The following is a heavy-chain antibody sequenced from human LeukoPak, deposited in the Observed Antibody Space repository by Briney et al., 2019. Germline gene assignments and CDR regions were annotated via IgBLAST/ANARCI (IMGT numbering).Heavy chain of an antibody. Sequence: PSETLSLTCTVSGDSISNYYWSWIRQPPGRGLEWIGYIYYSGSTNYNPSLKSRVTISVDTSKNQFSLKLSSVTAADTAVYYCARADGDYGGWFDPWGQGTLVTVSS. CDR3: ARADGDYGGWFDP. J-gene: IGHJ5*02. D-gene: IGHD4-17*01. CDR1: GDSISNYY. CDR2: IYYSGST. V-gene: IGHV4-59*01.